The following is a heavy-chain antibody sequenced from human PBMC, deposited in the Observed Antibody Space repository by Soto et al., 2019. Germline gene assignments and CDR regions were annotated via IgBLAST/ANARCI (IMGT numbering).Heavy chain of an antibody. D-gene: IGHD3-10*01. Sequence: QVQLVQSGAEVKKPGASVKVSCKASGYTFTSYCISWVRQAPGQGLEWMGWINVYNGNTNYAQKHQGRVTMTTDTSTSTAYLDLRSLRSDDTAVYFCARDTSRGEYDYWGQGTLVTVSS. CDR2: INVYNGNT. CDR1: GYTFTSYC. J-gene: IGHJ4*02. V-gene: IGHV1-18*01. CDR3: ARDTSRGEYDY.